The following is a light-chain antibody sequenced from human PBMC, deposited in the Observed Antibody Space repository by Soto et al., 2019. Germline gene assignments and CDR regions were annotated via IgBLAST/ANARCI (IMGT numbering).Light chain of an antibody. CDR3: ISYKTDDTFV. J-gene: IGLJ1*01. V-gene: IGLV2-14*01. CDR1: RSDNGASNS. CDR2: EAT. Sequence: QSVLTQPASVSGSPGQSITISCAGTRSDNGASNSVSWYQHLPGRSPTLIIYEATNRPSGVSERFSGSKAGDTASLTISALQADDEAEYFCISYKTDDTFVFGSGTKVSVL.